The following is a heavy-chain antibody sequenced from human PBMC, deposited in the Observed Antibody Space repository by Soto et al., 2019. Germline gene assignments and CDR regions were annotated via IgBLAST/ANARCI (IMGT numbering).Heavy chain of an antibody. V-gene: IGHV3-23*01. CDR3: AKVIVVVPAARITMVRGVILWDYYYGMDV. J-gene: IGHJ6*02. Sequence: GGSLRLSCAASGFTFSSYAMSWVRQAPGKGLEWVSAISGSGGSTYYADSVKGRFTISRDNSKNTLYLQMDSLRAEDTAVYYCAKVIVVVPAARITMVRGVILWDYYYGMDVWGQGTTVTVSS. CDR2: ISGSGGST. CDR1: GFTFSSYA. D-gene: IGHD3-10*01.